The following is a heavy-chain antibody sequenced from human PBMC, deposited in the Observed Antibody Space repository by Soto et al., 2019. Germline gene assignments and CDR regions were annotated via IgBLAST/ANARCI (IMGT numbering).Heavy chain of an antibody. D-gene: IGHD2-21*02. Sequence: SETLSLTCGVSGGTVASSHWWSWVRQSPGRGLEWIGDVYHTGDTNFNPSLQSRVTLSVDKSNNQFSLRLTSVTAADTAVYFCAREIVTAGGNNYFDPWGPGTLVTVSS. CDR1: GGTVASSHW. J-gene: IGHJ5*02. CDR2: VYHTGDT. CDR3: AREIVTAGGNNYFDP. V-gene: IGHV4-4*02.